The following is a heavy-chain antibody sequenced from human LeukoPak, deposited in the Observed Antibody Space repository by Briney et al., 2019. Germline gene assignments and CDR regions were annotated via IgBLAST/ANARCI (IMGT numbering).Heavy chain of an antibody. Sequence: ASVKVSCKASGYTFTNFGISWVRQAPGQGLEWMGWISAYNGNTNFAQKFQGRVTMTTDASTSTAYMELRSLRSDDTAVYYCVRDWSTTVPGDSWFDPWAREPWSPSPQ. CDR1: GYTFTNFG. V-gene: IGHV1-18*01. CDR2: ISAYNGNT. CDR3: VRDWSTTVPGDSWFDP. D-gene: IGHD2-2*01. J-gene: IGHJ5*02.